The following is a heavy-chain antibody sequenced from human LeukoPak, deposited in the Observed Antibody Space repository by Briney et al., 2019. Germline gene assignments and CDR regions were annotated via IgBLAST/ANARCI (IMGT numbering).Heavy chain of an antibody. CDR3: TTGPFGY. J-gene: IGHJ4*02. CDR1: GFSFENYN. V-gene: IGHV3-21*01. CDR2: ISSSSSYI. Sequence: GGSLRLSCAASGFSFENYNMNWVRQAPGKGLEWVSSISSSSSYIYYADSVKGRFTISRDNAKNSLYLQMNSLRAEDTAVYYCTTGPFGYWGQGTLVTVSS.